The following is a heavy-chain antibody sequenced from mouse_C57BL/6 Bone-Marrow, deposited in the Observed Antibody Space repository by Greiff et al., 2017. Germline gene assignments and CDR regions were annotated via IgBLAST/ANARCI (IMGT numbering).Heavy chain of an antibody. Sequence: VQLQQSGAELARPGASVKLSCKASGYTFTSYGISWVKQRTGQGLEWIGEIYPRSGNTYYNEKFKGKATLTADKSSSTAYMELRSLTSEDSAVYVCARGAQLGLRTWFADWGKGTLVTVSA. D-gene: IGHD3-1*01. J-gene: IGHJ3*01. V-gene: IGHV1-81*01. CDR2: IYPRSGNT. CDR1: GYTFTSYG. CDR3: ARGAQLGLRTWFAD.